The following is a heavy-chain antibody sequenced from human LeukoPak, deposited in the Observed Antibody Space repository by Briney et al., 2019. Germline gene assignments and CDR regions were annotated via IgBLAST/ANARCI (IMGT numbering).Heavy chain of an antibody. CDR1: GYTFTGYY. Sequence: GASVKVSCKASGYTFTGYYMHWVRQAPGQGLEWMGWINPNSGGTNYVQKFQGRVTMTWDTSISTAYMELSRLRSDDTAVYYCARAYGDDAFDIWGQGTMVTVSS. CDR2: INPNSGGT. D-gene: IGHD3-10*01. J-gene: IGHJ3*02. V-gene: IGHV1-2*02. CDR3: ARAYGDDAFDI.